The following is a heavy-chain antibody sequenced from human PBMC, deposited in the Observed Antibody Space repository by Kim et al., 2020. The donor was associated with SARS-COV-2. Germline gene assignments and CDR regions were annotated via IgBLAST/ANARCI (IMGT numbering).Heavy chain of an antibody. V-gene: IGHV1-2*02. CDR3: ARAPASYSSGWLYYFDY. J-gene: IGHJ4*02. CDR2: INPNSGGT. D-gene: IGHD6-19*01. Sequence: ASVKVSCKASGYTFTGYYMHWVRQAPGQGLEWMGWINPNSGGTNYAQKFQGRVTMTRDTSISTAYMELSRLRSDDTAVYYCARAPASYSSGWLYYFDYCGQGTLVTVSS. CDR1: GYTFTGYY.